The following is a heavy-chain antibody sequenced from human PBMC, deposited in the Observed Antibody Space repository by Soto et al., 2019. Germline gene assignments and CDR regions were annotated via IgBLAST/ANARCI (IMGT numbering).Heavy chain of an antibody. J-gene: IGHJ6*02. Sequence: QVQLVQSGAEVKKPGASVKVSCKASGYTFTSYDINWVRQATGQGLEWMGWMNPNSGNTGYAQKFEGRVTLTRNTSISTAYMVLSSLSSEDTAVYYCARGPFLEGLLYCYGMDVWGQGTTVTVSS. CDR3: ARGPFLEGLLYCYGMDV. V-gene: IGHV1-8*01. CDR1: GYTFTSYD. D-gene: IGHD3-3*02. CDR2: MNPNSGNT.